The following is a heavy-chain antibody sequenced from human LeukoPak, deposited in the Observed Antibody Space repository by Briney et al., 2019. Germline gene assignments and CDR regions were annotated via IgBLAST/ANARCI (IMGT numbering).Heavy chain of an antibody. D-gene: IGHD2-2*01. J-gene: IGHJ4*02. V-gene: IGHV3-23*01. CDR3: AKDPYGTRYFDY. CDR1: GSTFSSYA. CDR2: LSGSGYNT. Sequence: GGSLRLSCAASGSTFSSYALSWVRQAPGKGLEWVSSLSGSGYNTYYADSVKGRFTISRDNSKNTVYLQMNSLRAEDTAVYYCAKDPYGTRYFDYWGQGTLVTVSS.